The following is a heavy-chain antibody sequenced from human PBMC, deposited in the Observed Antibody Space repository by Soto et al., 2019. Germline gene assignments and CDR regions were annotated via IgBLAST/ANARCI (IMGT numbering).Heavy chain of an antibody. CDR1: GGSISSGGYS. J-gene: IGHJ5*02. CDR3: AGVPGP. V-gene: IGHV4-30-2*01. Sequence: QLQLQESGSGLVKPSQTLSLTCAVSGGSISSGGYSWSWIRQPPGKGLWWMWYIYHGGSTYYNPSPKSRVTISVDRAKNLCTLELGSVTAADPAVSYCAGVPGPWGQGTLVSVSS. CDR2: IYHGGST.